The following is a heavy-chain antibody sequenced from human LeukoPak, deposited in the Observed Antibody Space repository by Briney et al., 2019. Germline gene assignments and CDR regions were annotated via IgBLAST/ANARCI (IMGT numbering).Heavy chain of an antibody. V-gene: IGHV3-23*01. J-gene: IGHJ4*02. CDR2: ISGSGGST. D-gene: IGHD3-22*01. CDR3: AKVRGGITMIRSFDY. Sequence: GGSLRLSCAASGFTFSSYAMSWVRQAPGKGLEWVSAISGSGGSTYYADSVKGRFTISRDNSKNTLYLQMNSLRAEDTAVYYCAKVRGGITMIRSFDYWGQGTLVTVSS. CDR1: GFTFSSYA.